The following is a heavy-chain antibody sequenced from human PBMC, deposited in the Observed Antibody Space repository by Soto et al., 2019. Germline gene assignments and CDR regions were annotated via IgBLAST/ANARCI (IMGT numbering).Heavy chain of an antibody. V-gene: IGHV4-39*01. J-gene: IGHJ4*02. Sequence: SETLSLTCTVSGGSISSSSYYWGWIRQPPGKGLEWIGSIYYSGSTYYNPSLKSRVTISVDTSKNQFSLKLSSVTAADTAVYYCARLTTGFWDVLWAPYFDYWGQGTLVTVSS. D-gene: IGHD2-21*01. CDR1: GGSISSSSYY. CDR2: IYYSGST. CDR3: ARLTTGFWDVLWAPYFDY.